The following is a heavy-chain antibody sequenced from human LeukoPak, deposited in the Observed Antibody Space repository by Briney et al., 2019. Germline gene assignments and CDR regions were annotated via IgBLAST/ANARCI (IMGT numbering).Heavy chain of an antibody. CDR3: AKVRKPDYYDSSGPLSDAFDI. Sequence: GGSLRLSCAASGFTFSSYAMSWVRQAPGKGLEWVSAISGSGGSTYYADSVKGRFTISRDNSKNTLYLQVNSLRAEDTAVYYCAKVRKPDYYDSSGPLSDAFDIWGQGTMVTVSS. J-gene: IGHJ3*02. D-gene: IGHD3-22*01. CDR2: ISGSGGST. CDR1: GFTFSSYA. V-gene: IGHV3-23*01.